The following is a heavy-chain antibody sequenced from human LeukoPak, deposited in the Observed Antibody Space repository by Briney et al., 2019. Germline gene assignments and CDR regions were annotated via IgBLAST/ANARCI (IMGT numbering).Heavy chain of an antibody. Sequence: PSETLSLTCTVSGGSISSYYWSWIRQPPGKGLEWIGYIYYSGSTNYNPSLKSRVTISVDTPKNQFSLKLISVTAADTAVYYCARLRSSSWYGYYYYGMDVWGHGITVTVSS. V-gene: IGHV4-59*08. CDR2: IYYSGST. CDR1: GGSISSYY. D-gene: IGHD6-13*01. J-gene: IGHJ6*02. CDR3: ARLRSSSWYGYYYYGMDV.